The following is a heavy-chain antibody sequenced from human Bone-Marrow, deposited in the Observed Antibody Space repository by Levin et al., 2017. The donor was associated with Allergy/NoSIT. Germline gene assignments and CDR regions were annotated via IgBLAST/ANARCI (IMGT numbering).Heavy chain of an antibody. J-gene: IGHJ5*02. V-gene: IGHV3-23*01. Sequence: LSLTCAASGFTFSSYAMGWVRQAPGEGPEWVSSISSSGVDTYFADSVKGRFTISRDNSKSALYLQMSSLRADDTAVYYCAKDFGATAGYWFDPWGQGTVVIVSS. D-gene: IGHD6-13*01. CDR3: AKDFGATAGYWFDP. CDR1: GFTFSSYA. CDR2: ISSSGVDT.